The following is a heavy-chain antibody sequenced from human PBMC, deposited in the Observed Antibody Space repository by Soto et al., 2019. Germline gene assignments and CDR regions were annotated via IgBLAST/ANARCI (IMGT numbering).Heavy chain of an antibody. J-gene: IGHJ4*02. D-gene: IGHD3-3*01. V-gene: IGHV1-2*02. CDR3: VRVGFNSHYDIAY. CDR2: INPNSEVT. CDR1: GYTFNSYY. Sequence: QVQLVQSGAEVKKPGASVKVSCKASGYTFNSYYIHWVRQAPGQGLEWMGWINPNSEVTSYAQSFQDRVIMTSDMPITTAYMELTRIRSDDTAVYYCVRVGFNSHYDIAYWGQGTLITVSS.